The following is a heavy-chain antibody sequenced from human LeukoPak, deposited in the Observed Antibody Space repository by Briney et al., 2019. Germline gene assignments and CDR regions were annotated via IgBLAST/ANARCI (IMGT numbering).Heavy chain of an antibody. D-gene: IGHD3-3*01. J-gene: IGHJ4*02. CDR2: IYSDGST. V-gene: IGHV3-53*05. CDR1: GFTVSSNY. Sequence: GGSLRLSCAASGFTVSSNYMTWVRQAPGEGLEWLSVIYSDGSTYYADSVKGRFTFLRDNSKNTLYLQMNSLRAEDMALYFCAKDSTIFGMVTNPYYFDYWGQGTLVTVSS. CDR3: AKDSTIFGMVTNPYYFDY.